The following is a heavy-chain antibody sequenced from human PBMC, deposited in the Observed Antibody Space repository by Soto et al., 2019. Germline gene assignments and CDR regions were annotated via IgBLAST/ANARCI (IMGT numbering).Heavy chain of an antibody. J-gene: IGHJ4*02. CDR1: GYTFTSYG. CDR3: ARDASDYGDPPYFDY. V-gene: IGHV1-18*01. D-gene: IGHD4-17*01. CDR2: ISASNGNT. Sequence: QVQLVQSGAEVKNSGASVKVSCKASGYTFTSYGFSWVRQAPGQGLEWMGWISASNGNTNYAQKLQGRVTMTTDTSTGTAYMELSSLRSEDTGVYYCARDASDYGDPPYFDYWGQGTLVTVSS.